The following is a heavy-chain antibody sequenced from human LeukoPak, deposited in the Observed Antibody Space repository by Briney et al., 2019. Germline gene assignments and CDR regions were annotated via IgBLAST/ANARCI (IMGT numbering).Heavy chain of an antibody. Sequence: PSETLSLTCTVSGYSISSGYYWSWIRQPPGKGLEWIGEINHSGSTNYNPSLKSQVTISVDTSKNQFSLKLSSVTAADTAVYYCARHFLYGLDSSGYYYWFDPWGQGTLVTVSS. CDR2: INHSGST. J-gene: IGHJ5*02. V-gene: IGHV4-38-2*02. CDR1: GYSISSGYY. D-gene: IGHD3-22*01. CDR3: ARHFLYGLDSSGYYYWFDP.